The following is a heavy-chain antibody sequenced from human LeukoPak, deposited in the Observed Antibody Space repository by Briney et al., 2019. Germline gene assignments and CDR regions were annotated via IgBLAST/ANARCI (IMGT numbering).Heavy chain of an antibody. D-gene: IGHD6-19*01. CDR2: IYYSGST. CDR3: ARAGSGSLLMLFDI. J-gene: IGHJ3*02. Sequence: PSETQSLTCPVSALSITSYYSSWIRQPPGKGLEWIGYIYYSGSTNYNPSLKSRVTISVDTSKNQFSLKPSSVTAADTAVYYCARAGSGSLLMLFDIWGQGTMVTVSS. CDR1: ALSITSYY. V-gene: IGHV4-59*01.